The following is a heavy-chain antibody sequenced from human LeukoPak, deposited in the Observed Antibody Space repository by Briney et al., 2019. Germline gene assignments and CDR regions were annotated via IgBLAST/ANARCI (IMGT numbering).Heavy chain of an antibody. CDR1: GGSISSSSYY. D-gene: IGHD3-16*02. V-gene: IGHV4-39*07. CDR3: ARAYGRGLYVWGSYRRYYFDY. CDR2: IYYSGST. J-gene: IGHJ4*02. Sequence: SETLSLTCTVSGGSISSSSYYWGWIRQPPGKGLEWIGSIYYSGSTYYNPSLKSRVTISVDTSKNQFSLKLSSVTAADTAVYYCARAYGRGLYVWGSYRRYYFDYWGQGTLVTVSS.